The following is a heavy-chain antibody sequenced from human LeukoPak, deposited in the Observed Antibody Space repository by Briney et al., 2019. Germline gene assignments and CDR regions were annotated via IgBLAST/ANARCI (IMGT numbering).Heavy chain of an antibody. J-gene: IGHJ6*03. V-gene: IGHV3-30*04. Sequence: PGGSPRLSCAASGFTFSSYDMHGVRQARGKGLEWVAVISYDGSNKYYADSVKGRFTISRDKSKNTLYLQMNSLRAEDTAVYYCARDDSSGYWSHYYYYMDVWGKGTTVTVSS. CDR3: ARDDSSGYWSHYYYYMDV. CDR1: GFTFSSYD. CDR2: ISYDGSNK. D-gene: IGHD3-22*01.